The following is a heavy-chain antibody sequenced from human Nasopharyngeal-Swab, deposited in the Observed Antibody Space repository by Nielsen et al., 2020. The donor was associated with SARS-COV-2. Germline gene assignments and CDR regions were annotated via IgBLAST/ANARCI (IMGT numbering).Heavy chain of an antibody. CDR2: INSDGSRT. J-gene: IGHJ4*02. CDR1: GFTFSNYW. CDR3: ARDFDKTGD. V-gene: IGHV3-74*01. D-gene: IGHD7-27*01. Sequence: GESLKISCAVSGFTFSNYWIHWVRQAPGKGLVWVSRINSDGSRTGYADSVKGRFAISRDNAKNTVYLEMNSLRAEDTAVHYCARDFDKTGDWGQGTLVTVSS.